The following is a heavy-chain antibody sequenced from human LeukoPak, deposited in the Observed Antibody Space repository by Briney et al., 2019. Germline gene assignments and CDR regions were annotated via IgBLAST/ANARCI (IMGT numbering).Heavy chain of an antibody. CDR1: GFTFSDYY. Sequence: GGSLRLSCAASGFTFSDYYMSWIRQAPGKGLEWVSAISGSGGSTYYADSVKGRFTISRDNSKNTLYLQMNSLRAEDTAVYYCAKDRRVDIVATIEYWGQGTLVTVSS. V-gene: IGHV3-23*01. J-gene: IGHJ4*02. D-gene: IGHD5-12*01. CDR2: ISGSGGST. CDR3: AKDRRVDIVATIEY.